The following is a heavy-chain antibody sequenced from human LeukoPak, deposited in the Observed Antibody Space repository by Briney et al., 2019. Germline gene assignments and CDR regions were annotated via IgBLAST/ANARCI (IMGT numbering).Heavy chain of an antibody. D-gene: IGHD6-13*01. Sequence: GESLKISRKGSGYSFTSYWIGWVRQMPGKGLEWMGIIYPGDSDTRYSPSFQGQVTISADKSISTAYLQWSSLKASDTAMYYCARQSGGGSSWPNWFDPWGQGTLVTVSS. J-gene: IGHJ5*02. CDR1: GYSFTSYW. CDR2: IYPGDSDT. V-gene: IGHV5-51*01. CDR3: ARQSGGGSSWPNWFDP.